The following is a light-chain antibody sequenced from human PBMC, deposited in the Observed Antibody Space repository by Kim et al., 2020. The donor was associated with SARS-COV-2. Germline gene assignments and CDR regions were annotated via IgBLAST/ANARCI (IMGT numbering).Light chain of an antibody. Sequence: SYELTQPLSLSATLGQTASITCVGHDIAIRNVHWYQQKPGQAPVLVIYRDANRPSGIPARFSGSNSGNTAALTISRALAGDEADYYCLVWDSTTYWVFGGGTQLTVL. J-gene: IGLJ3*02. CDR1: DIAIRN. V-gene: IGLV3-9*01. CDR2: RDA. CDR3: LVWDSTTYWV.